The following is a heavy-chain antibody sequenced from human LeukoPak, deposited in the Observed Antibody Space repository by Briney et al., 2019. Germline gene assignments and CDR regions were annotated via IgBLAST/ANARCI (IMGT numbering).Heavy chain of an antibody. CDR1: GFTFSSYW. J-gene: IGHJ4*02. CDR2: IKQDGSEK. D-gene: IGHD3-10*01. Sequence: GGSLRLSCAASGFTFSSYWMSWVRQAPGKGLEWVANIKQDGSEKYYVDSVKGRFTISRDNAKNSLYLQMNSLRAEDTAVYYCARGYGSGTPYYFDYWGQGTLVTVSS. V-gene: IGHV3-7*01. CDR3: ARGYGSGTPYYFDY.